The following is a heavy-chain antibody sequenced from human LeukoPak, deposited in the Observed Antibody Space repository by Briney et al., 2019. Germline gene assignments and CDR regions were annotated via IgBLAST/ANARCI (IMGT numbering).Heavy chain of an antibody. CDR1: GGSISSGGYY. Sequence: SETLSLTCTVSGGSISSGGYYWSWIRQHPGKGLEWIGYIYYSGSTYYNPSLKSRVTISVDTSKNQFSLKLSSVTAADTAVYYCARVRGGILVQDYWGQGTLVTVSS. V-gene: IGHV4-31*03. CDR3: ARVRGGILVQDY. D-gene: IGHD2-15*01. CDR2: IYYSGST. J-gene: IGHJ4*02.